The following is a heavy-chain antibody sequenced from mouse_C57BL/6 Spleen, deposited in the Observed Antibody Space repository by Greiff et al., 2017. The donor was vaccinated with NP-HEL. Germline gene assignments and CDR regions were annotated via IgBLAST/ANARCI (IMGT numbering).Heavy chain of an antibody. V-gene: IGHV5-9-1*02. J-gene: IGHJ3*01. D-gene: IGHD2-4*01. CDR3: TRGDYDPFAY. CDR2: ISSGGDYI. CDR1: GFTFSSYA. Sequence: EVQRVESGEGLVKPGGSLKLSCAASGFTFSSYAMSWVRQTPEKRLEWVAYISSGGDYIYYADTVKGRFTISRDNARNTLYLQMSSLKSEDTAMYYCTRGDYDPFAYWGQGTLVTVSA.